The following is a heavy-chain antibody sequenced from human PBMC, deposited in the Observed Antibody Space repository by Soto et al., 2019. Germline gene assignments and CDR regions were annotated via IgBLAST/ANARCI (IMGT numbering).Heavy chain of an antibody. D-gene: IGHD1-26*01. CDR1: GITFRNAW. V-gene: IGHV3-15*01. J-gene: IGHJ4*02. Sequence: EVQLVESGGGLVKPGGSLRLSCAASGITFRNAWMSWVRQAPGKGLEWVGRIKSKTDGGTTDYAAPVKGRFTISRDDSKNTLYLQMNSLKTEDTAVDYFTTDRMGATGSYYWGQGTLVTVSS. CDR3: TTDRMGATGSYY. CDR2: IKSKTDGGTT.